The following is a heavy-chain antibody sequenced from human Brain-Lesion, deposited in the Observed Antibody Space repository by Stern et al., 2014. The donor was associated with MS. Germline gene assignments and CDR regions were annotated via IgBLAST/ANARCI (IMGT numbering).Heavy chain of an antibody. D-gene: IGHD2-15*01. CDR1: GGSVSSTSYA. Sequence: VQLLESGPGLVKPSETLSLTCTVAGGSVSSTSYAWAWIRQPPGKGLEWIGTIYYSGNTYYSPSLKSRLTISLDTSKNQFSRQLRSVTAADTAVYYCAGEEDIRYCSGGSCTGNWFDPWGQGTLVTVSS. V-gene: IGHV4-39*01. CDR3: AGEEDIRYCSGGSCTGNWFDP. J-gene: IGHJ5*02. CDR2: IYYSGNT.